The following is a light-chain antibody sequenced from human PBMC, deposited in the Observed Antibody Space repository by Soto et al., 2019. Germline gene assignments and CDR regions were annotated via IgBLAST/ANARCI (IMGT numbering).Light chain of an antibody. CDR3: SSYTSSTTSVV. J-gene: IGLJ2*01. CDR1: SSDVGGHDS. CDR2: DVS. V-gene: IGLV2-14*01. Sequence: QSVLTQPASVSGSPGQSIPISCTGTSSDVGGHDSVSWYKQHPGKDPQLLIYDVSNRPSGVSNRVSGSKSGISASLTISGLQAEDEADYYCSSYTSSTTSVVFGGGTQLTVL.